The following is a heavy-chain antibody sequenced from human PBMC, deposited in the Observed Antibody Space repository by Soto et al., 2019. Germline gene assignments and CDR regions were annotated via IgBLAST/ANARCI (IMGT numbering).Heavy chain of an antibody. CDR2: IKQDGSEK. D-gene: IGHD6-13*01. CDR3: XXXPXXXSWYX. CDR1: GFTFSSYW. Sequence: EVQLVESGGGLVQPGGSLRLSCAASGFTFSSYWMSWVRQAPGKGLEWVANIKQDGSEKYYVDSVKGRFTISRDNAKNSLYLXMXXLXXXDTAXXYXXXXPXXXSWYXWGQGTLVTVSS. V-gene: IGHV3-7*02. J-gene: IGHJ4*02.